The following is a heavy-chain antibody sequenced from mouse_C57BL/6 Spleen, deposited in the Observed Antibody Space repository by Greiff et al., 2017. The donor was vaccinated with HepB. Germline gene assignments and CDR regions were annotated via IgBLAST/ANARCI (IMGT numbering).Heavy chain of an antibody. D-gene: IGHD1-1*01. CDR1: GFTFSDYY. Sequence: DVKLVESEGGLVQPGSSMKLSCTASGFTFSDYYMAWVRQVPEKGLEWVANINYDGSSTYYLDSLKSRFIISRDNAKNILYLQMSSLKSEDTATYYCAREGYGSIFDYWGQGTTLTVSS. CDR2: INYDGSST. J-gene: IGHJ2*01. CDR3: AREGYGSIFDY. V-gene: IGHV5-16*01.